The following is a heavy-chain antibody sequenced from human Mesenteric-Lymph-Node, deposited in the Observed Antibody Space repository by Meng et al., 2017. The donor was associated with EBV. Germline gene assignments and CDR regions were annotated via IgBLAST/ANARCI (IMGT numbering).Heavy chain of an antibody. V-gene: IGHV4-61*01. J-gene: IGHJ4*02. Sequence: QVSPQEAAPGRVNPSDTLSLTCSAAYVSVSSASYSWSWIRQPPGKALEWIGYIYYTGFTDYNPSLQSRVTLSVDTSKNQFSLKLTSVTAADTAVYYCARGPHPGYCYGGSCYDWGQGTLVTVSS. CDR3: ARGPHPGYCYGGSCYD. CDR2: IYYTGFT. D-gene: IGHD2-15*01. CDR1: YVSVSSASYS.